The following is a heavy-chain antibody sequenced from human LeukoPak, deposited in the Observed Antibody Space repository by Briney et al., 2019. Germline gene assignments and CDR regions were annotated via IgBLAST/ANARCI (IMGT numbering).Heavy chain of an antibody. V-gene: IGHV3-74*01. J-gene: IGHJ4*02. D-gene: IGHD5-18*01. CDR2: INSDGSST. CDR3: AREGGYSYGKPIDY. Sequence: PGGSLRLSCAASGFSISNFWMHWVRQAPGKGLVWVSRINSDGSSTSYADSVKGRFTISGDNAKNTLYLQMNSLRAEDTAVYYCAREGGYSYGKPIDYWGQGTLVTVSS. CDR1: GFSISNFW.